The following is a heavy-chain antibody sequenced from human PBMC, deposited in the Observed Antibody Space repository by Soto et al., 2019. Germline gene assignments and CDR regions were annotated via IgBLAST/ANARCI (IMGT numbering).Heavy chain of an antibody. D-gene: IGHD6-13*01. CDR3: ARHRQQLEHDAFDI. CDR2: IYPGDSDT. J-gene: IGHJ3*02. V-gene: IGHV5-51*01. CDR1: GYSFTSYW. Sequence: PGESLKISCKGSGYSFTSYWSGWVRQMPGKGLEWMGIIYPGDSDTRYSPSFQGQVTISADKSISTAYLQWSSLKASDTATYYCARHRQQLEHDAFDIWGQGTMVTVSS.